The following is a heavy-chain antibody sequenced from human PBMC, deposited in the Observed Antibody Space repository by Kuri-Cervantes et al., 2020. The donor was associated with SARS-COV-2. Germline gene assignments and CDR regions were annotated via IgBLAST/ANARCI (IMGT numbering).Heavy chain of an antibody. CDR1: GYTFTGYY. CDR3: ASQTPSFWSGYHYNWFDP. D-gene: IGHD3-3*01. V-gene: IGHV1-2*02. CDR2: INPNSGGT. J-gene: IGHJ5*02. Sequence: ASVKVSCKASGYTFTGYYMHWVRQAPGQGLEWMGWINPNSGGTNYAQKFQGRVTMTRDTSISTAYMELSSLRSEDTAVYYCASQTPSFWSGYHYNWFDPWGQGTLVTVSS.